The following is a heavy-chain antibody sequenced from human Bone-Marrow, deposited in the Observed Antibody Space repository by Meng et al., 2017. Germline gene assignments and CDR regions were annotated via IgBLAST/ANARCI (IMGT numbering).Heavy chain of an antibody. CDR2: IYHSGST. CDR3: AIEYSSGIDY. J-gene: IGHJ4*02. D-gene: IGHD6-19*01. CDR1: GGYISSSNW. V-gene: IGHV4-4*02. Sequence: VQLEELGPRPVKPSATVSLTFGVYGGYISSSNWWGWVRQPPGKGLEWIGEIYHSGSTNYKPSLKSRVTISVDKSKNQFSLKLSSVTAADTAVYYCAIEYSSGIDYWGQGTLVTVSS.